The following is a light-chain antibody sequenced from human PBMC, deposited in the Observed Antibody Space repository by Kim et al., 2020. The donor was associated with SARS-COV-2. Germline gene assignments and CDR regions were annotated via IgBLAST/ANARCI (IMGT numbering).Light chain of an antibody. J-gene: IGLJ3*02. CDR2: QDS. Sequence: ELTQPPSVSVSPGQTASITCSGDKLGDKYACWYQQKPGQSPVLVIYQDSKRPSGIPERFSGSNSGNTATLTISGTQAMDEADYYCQAWDSSTSVFGGGTQLTVL. CDR3: QAWDSSTSV. CDR1: KLGDKY. V-gene: IGLV3-1*01.